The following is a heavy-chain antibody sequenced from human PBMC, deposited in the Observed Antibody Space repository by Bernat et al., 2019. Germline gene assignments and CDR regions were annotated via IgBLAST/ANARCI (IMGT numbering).Heavy chain of an antibody. CDR1: GFTFADYA. CDR2: ISWDSAYI. J-gene: IGHJ4*02. D-gene: IGHD1-1*01. Sequence: EVQVVESGGALVQPGRSLRLYCAVSGFTFADYAMHWVRQAPGRGLEWVSGISWDSAYIDYADSVKGRFTISRDNAKNSLYLQMNSLRAEDTALYYCTILRSGPNAYWGQGTLVTVSS. CDR3: TILRSGPNAY. V-gene: IGHV3-9*01.